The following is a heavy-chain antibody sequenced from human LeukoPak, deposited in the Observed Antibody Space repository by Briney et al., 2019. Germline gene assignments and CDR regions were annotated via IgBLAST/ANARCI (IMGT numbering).Heavy chain of an antibody. Sequence: VASVKVSCKASGYTFTGYYMHWVRQAPGQGLEWMGWINPNSGGTNYAQKFQGRVTMTRDTSISTAYMELSRLRSDDTAVYYCARVGRGYYYERGQAFDYWGQGTLVTVSS. J-gene: IGHJ4*02. V-gene: IGHV1-2*02. D-gene: IGHD3-22*01. CDR3: ARVGRGYYYERGQAFDY. CDR1: GYTFTGYY. CDR2: INPNSGGT.